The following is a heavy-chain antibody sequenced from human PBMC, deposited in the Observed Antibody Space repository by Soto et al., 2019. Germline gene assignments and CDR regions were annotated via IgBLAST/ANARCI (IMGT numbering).Heavy chain of an antibody. CDR2: ISGRGGST. V-gene: IGHV3-23*01. D-gene: IGHD3-9*01. CDR1: GFTLSSYA. J-gene: IGHJ6*02. Sequence: PGRSLRLSFAASGFTLSSYAMSWVRQAPGKWMEWVSAISGRGGSTYYADSVKGRFTISRDNSKNTLYLQMNSLRAEDTAVYYCAKEDGKYYDILTCYYRYGMDLWGQGTTVT. CDR3: AKEDGKYYDILTCYYRYGMDL.